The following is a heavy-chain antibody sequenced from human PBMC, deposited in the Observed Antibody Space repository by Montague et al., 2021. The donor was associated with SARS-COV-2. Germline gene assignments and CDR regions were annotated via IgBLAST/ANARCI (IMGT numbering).Heavy chain of an antibody. CDR2: ISYGGNA. V-gene: IGHV4/OR15-8*02. Sequence: SETLSLTCAVSGVSITSTNWWSLVRQRPGKGLEWIGEISYGGNATYNPALKGRATISMDRSRNLFSLKLSSVTAADTAIYYCAGKVLTVPADCWGQGTLVTVS. J-gene: IGHJ4*02. CDR1: GVSITSTNW. D-gene: IGHD4-11*01. CDR3: AGKVLTVPADC.